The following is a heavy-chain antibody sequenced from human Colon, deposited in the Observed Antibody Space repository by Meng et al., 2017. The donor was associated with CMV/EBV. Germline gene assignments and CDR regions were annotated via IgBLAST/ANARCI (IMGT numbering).Heavy chain of an antibody. V-gene: IGHV5-51*01. D-gene: IGHD3-3*01. Sequence: SGHSFTSYWIGWVRQMPEKGLEWRGAINPGDSDSRYSPSFQGHVTISVDKSITTAYLHWSTLRASDTATYYCARHGLGSRFLQWASPWGQGTLVTVSS. J-gene: IGHJ5*02. CDR3: ARHGLGSRFLQWASP. CDR2: INPGDSDS. CDR1: GHSFTSYW.